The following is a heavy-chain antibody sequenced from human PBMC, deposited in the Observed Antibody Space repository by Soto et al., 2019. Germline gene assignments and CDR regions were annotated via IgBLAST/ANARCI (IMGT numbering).Heavy chain of an antibody. CDR3: ARGSALPYDFWSGYLPFDY. D-gene: IGHD3-3*01. V-gene: IGHV1-3*01. CDR1: GYTCTSYA. J-gene: IGHJ4*02. CDR2: INAGNGNT. Sequence: SVKVSCKASGYTCTSYAMHWVLQSPLQRLDWMGWINAGNGNTKYSQKFQGRVTITRDTSASTAYMELSSLRSEDTAVYYCARGSALPYDFWSGYLPFDYWGQGTLVTVSS.